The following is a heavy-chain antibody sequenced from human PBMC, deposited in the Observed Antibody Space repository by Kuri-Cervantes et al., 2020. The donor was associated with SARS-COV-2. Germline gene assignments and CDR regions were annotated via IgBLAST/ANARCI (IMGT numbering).Heavy chain of an antibody. V-gene: IGHV1-69*13. D-gene: IGHD5-12*01. CDR2: IIPIFGTA. Sequence: SVKVSCKASGGTFSSYAISWVRQAPGQGLEWMGGIIPIFGTANYAQKFQGRVTITADESTSTAYMELSSLRSDDTAVYYCATEGYSGTFDYWGQGTLVTVSS. J-gene: IGHJ4*02. CDR3: ATEGYSGTFDY. CDR1: GGTFSSYA.